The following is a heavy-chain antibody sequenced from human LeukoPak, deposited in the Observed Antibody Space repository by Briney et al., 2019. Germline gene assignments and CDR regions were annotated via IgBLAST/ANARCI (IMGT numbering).Heavy chain of an antibody. V-gene: IGHV3-21*01. CDR2: ISSSSSYI. J-gene: IGHJ5*02. CDR1: GLTFTSYS. CDR3: ARDPSSGGWFDP. D-gene: IGHD6-19*01. Sequence: GGSLRLSCAASGLTFTSYSMNWVRQAPGKGLEWVSSISSSSSYIYYADSVKGRFTISRDNAKNSLYLQMNSLRAEDTAVYYCARDPSSGGWFDPWGQGALVTVSS.